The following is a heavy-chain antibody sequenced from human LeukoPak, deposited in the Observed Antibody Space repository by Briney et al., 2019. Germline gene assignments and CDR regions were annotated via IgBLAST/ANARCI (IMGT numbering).Heavy chain of an antibody. V-gene: IGHV3-30*02. J-gene: IGHJ5*02. CDR3: ARERGGYCTXGVXXXWFXP. Sequence: GGSLRLSCASSGFSFSNYGMHWVRQAPGKGLEWVAFVRDDGTNKYYADSVKGRFTISRDNAKNSLYLQMNSLRAEDTAVYYCARERGGYCTXGVXXXWFXP. D-gene: IGHD2-8*01. CDR2: VRDDGTNK. CDR1: GFSFSNYG.